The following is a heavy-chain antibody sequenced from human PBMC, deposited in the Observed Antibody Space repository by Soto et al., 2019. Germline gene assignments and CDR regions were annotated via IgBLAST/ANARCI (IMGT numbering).Heavy chain of an antibody. CDR1: GYTFTSYG. CDR3: ARTSRYYDSSGYYIDY. V-gene: IGHV1-18*01. Sequence: ASVKVSCKASGYTFTSYGISWVRQAPGQGLEWMGWISAYNGNTNYAQKLQGRVTMTTDTSTSTAYMELRSLRSDDTAVYYCARTSRYYDSSGYYIDYWGQGTRVTVSS. J-gene: IGHJ4*02. D-gene: IGHD3-22*01. CDR2: ISAYNGNT.